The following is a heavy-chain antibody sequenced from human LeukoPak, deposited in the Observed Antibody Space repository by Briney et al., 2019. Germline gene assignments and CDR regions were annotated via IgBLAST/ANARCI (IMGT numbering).Heavy chain of an antibody. V-gene: IGHV1-2*02. CDR1: GYTFTGYY. J-gene: IGHJ3*02. Sequence: ASVKVSCKASGYTFTGYYMHWVRQAPGQGLEWIGWINPNSGGTNYAQKFQGRVTMTRDTSISTAYMELSRLRSDDTAVYYCARAGRGSYYAFDIWGQGTMVTVSS. CDR3: ARAGRGSYYAFDI. D-gene: IGHD1-26*01. CDR2: INPNSGGT.